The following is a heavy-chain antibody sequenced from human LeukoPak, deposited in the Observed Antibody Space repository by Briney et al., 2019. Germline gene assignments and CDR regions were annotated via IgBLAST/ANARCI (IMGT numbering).Heavy chain of an antibody. J-gene: IGHJ3*02. CDR1: GFTFSSYA. CDR2: IRGSGGGT. CDR3: AEEGHEATYDPFDI. Sequence: PGGSLRLSCVASGFTFSSYAMSWVRQVPGKGLEWVSSIRGSGGGTNYADSVQGRFTISRDNSKNTLHLHMNSLRAEDTALYYCAEEGHEATYDPFDIWGQGTRVTVSS. V-gene: IGHV3-23*01.